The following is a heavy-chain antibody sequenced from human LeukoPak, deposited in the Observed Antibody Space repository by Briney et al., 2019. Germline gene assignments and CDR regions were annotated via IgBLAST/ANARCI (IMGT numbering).Heavy chain of an antibody. V-gene: IGHV1-24*01. CDR3: ATEGVDYGDYSYDY. CDR2: FDPEDGET. Sequence: GASVKVSCKVSGYTLTELSMHWVRQAPGKGLEWMGGFDPEDGETIYAQRFQGRVTMTEDTSTDTAYMELSSLRSEDTAVYYCATEGVDYGDYSYDYWGQGTLVTVSS. CDR1: GYTLTELS. D-gene: IGHD4-17*01. J-gene: IGHJ4*02.